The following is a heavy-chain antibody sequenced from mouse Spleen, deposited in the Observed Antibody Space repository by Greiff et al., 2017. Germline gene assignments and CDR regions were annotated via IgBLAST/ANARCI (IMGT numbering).Heavy chain of an antibody. CDR2: IDPANGNT. Sequence: EVMLVESGAELVKPGASVKLSCKASGFNIKDTYMHWVKQRPEQGLEWIGRIDPANGNTKYDPKFQGKATITADTSSNTAYLQLSSLTSEDTAVYYCARLIEGSGNEGFDYWGQGTTLTVSS. V-gene: IGHV14-3*02. J-gene: IGHJ2*01. D-gene: IGHD3-1*01. CDR3: ARLIEGSGNEGFDY. CDR1: GFNIKDTY.